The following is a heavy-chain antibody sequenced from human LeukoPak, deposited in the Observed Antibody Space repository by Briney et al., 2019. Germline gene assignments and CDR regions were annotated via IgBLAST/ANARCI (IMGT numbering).Heavy chain of an antibody. CDR3: AKHRFGYCSSTSCSWNWFDP. CDR1: GFTLSSYA. D-gene: IGHD2-2*01. Sequence: GESLRLSCAASGFTLSSYAMSWVRQAPGKGLEWVSAISGSGGSTYYADSVKGRFTISRDNSKNTLYLQMNSLRAEDTAVYYCAKHRFGYCSSTSCSWNWFDPWGQGTLVTVSS. J-gene: IGHJ5*02. V-gene: IGHV3-23*01. CDR2: ISGSGGST.